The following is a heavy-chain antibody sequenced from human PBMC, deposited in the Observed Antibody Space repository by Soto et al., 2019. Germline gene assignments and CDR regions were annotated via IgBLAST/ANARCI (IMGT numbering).Heavy chain of an antibody. CDR3: ARDPTVVTHDAFDI. D-gene: IGHD4-17*01. CDR2: IWYDGSNK. J-gene: IGHJ3*02. V-gene: IGHV3-33*01. CDR1: GFTFSSYG. Sequence: QVQLVESGGGVVPPGRSLRLSCAASGFTFSSYGMHWFRQAPGKGLEWVAVIWYDGSNKYYADSVKGRFTISRDNCKNTLYLQMNSLRAEDTAVYYCARDPTVVTHDAFDIWGQGTMVTVSS.